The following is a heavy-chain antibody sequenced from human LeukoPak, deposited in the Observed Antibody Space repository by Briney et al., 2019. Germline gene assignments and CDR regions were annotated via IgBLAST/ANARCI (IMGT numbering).Heavy chain of an antibody. D-gene: IGHD1-26*01. Sequence: PGGSLRLSCAASVFTFSSYAMSWVRQAPGKGLEWVANIKQDGSEKYYVDSVKGRITISRDNAKNSLYLQMNSLRAEDTAVYYCARGRSYGAAWGQGTLVTVSS. V-gene: IGHV3-7*01. CDR2: IKQDGSEK. CDR3: ARGRSYGAA. J-gene: IGHJ5*02. CDR1: VFTFSSYA.